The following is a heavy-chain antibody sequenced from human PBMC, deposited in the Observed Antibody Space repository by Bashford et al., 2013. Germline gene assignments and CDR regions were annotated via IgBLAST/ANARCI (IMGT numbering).Heavy chain of an antibody. CDR3: ARTDYGGNSVYFDS. Sequence: VASVKVSCKASGTSGYTFTGNYVHWVRQAPGQGLEWVGRINPNNGGTNFAQTFQGRVTLTRETSTSTTYMELNSLTPDDTAIYYCARTDYGGNSVYFDSWGQGTLVTVSS. D-gene: IGHD4-23*01. V-gene: IGHV1-2*02. CDR1: GYTFTGNY. CDR2: INPNNGGT. J-gene: IGHJ4*02.